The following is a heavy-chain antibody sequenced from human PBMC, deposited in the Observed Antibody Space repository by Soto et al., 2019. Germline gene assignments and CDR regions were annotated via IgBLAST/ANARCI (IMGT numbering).Heavy chain of an antibody. V-gene: IGHV4-59*02. CDR2: MYFGGSF. J-gene: IGHJ5*02. Sequence: SETLSLTCNVSGDSVSTGYWNLTRQPPGKGLEWIGFMYFGGSFNYNPSLAGRVTISVETSKNQFSMKMTSVTAADTAVYYCARSYCDSLGFTVGPCGQGTLVIVSS. CDR3: ARSYCDSLGFTVGP. CDR1: GDSVSTGY. D-gene: IGHD3-16*02.